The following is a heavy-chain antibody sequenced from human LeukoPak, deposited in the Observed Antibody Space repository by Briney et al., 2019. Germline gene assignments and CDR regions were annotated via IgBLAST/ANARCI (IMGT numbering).Heavy chain of an antibody. J-gene: IGHJ6*04. CDR1: GGSFSGYY. CDR3: AHDGYPATPDV. D-gene: IGHD2-15*01. CDR2: IYYSGST. V-gene: IGHV4-34*01. Sequence: PSETLSLTCAVYGGSFSGYYWSWIRQPPGKGLEWIGSIYYSGSTYYNPSLKSRVTISVDTSKNQFSLKLSSVTAADTAVYYCAHDGYPATPDVWGKGTTVTVSS.